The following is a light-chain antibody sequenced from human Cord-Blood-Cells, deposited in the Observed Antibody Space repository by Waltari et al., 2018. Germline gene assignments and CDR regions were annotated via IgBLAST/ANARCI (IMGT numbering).Light chain of an antibody. CDR2: WAS. Sequence: DIVMTQSPDALAVSLGERATINCKPSHSVLYSSNNKNYLAWYQQKPGQPPKLLIYWASTRESGVPDRFSGSGSGTDFTLTISSLQAEDLAVYYCQQYYSTPWTFGQGTKVEIK. CDR3: QQYYSTPWT. J-gene: IGKJ1*01. CDR1: HSVLYSSNNKNY. V-gene: IGKV4-1*01.